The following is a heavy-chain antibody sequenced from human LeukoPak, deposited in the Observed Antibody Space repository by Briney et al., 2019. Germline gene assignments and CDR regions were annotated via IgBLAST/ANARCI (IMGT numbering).Heavy chain of an antibody. J-gene: IGHJ4*02. CDR1: GFSFRDYG. Sequence: GGSLRLSCAASGFSFRDYGMHWVRRTPGKGLEWVAFIRSDGSDKYYADSVKGRFTISRDTSKNTLYLQMNSLRAEDTAVYYCARRAGAYSHPYDYWGQGTLVTVSS. CDR2: IRSDGSDK. D-gene: IGHD4/OR15-4a*01. V-gene: IGHV3-30*02. CDR3: ARRAGAYSHPYDY.